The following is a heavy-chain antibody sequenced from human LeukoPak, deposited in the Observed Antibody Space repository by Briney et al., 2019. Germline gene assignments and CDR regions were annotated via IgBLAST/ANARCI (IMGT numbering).Heavy chain of an antibody. CDR3: ARYAGLHRPFDI. J-gene: IGHJ3*02. CDR1: GYSFPNFW. D-gene: IGHD2-2*01. V-gene: IGHV5-51*01. Sequence: GGSLQISCTASGYSFPNFWIAWVRQLPGKGLEWMGLIYPDDSDNTYSPSFEGQVAFSVDKSINSAYLTWGSLKASDTAMYYCARYAGLHRPFDIWGQGTMVTVSS. CDR2: IYPDDSDN.